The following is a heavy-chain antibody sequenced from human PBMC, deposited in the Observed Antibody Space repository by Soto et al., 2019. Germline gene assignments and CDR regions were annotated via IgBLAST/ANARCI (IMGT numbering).Heavy chain of an antibody. Sequence: QVQLVQSGAEVKKPGSSVKVSCQASGGTFSSYAISWVRQAPGQGLEWMGGIIPIFGTANYAQKFQGRVTITADESTSTAYMELSSLRSEDTAVYYCARDQYSSSWYGGYGMDVWGQGTTVTVSS. V-gene: IGHV1-69*12. CDR3: ARDQYSSSWYGGYGMDV. D-gene: IGHD6-13*01. CDR2: IIPIFGTA. J-gene: IGHJ6*02. CDR1: GGTFSSYA.